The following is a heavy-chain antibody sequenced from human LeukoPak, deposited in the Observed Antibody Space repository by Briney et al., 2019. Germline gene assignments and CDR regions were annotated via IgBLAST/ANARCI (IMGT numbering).Heavy chain of an antibody. J-gene: IGHJ5*02. V-gene: IGHV1-69*05. CDR1: GGTFSSYA. D-gene: IGHD2-2*01. CDR2: IIPIFGTA. CDR3: ARGGEGYCSSTSCYPSWFDP. Sequence: SVKVSCKASGGTFSSYAISWVRQAPGQGLEWMGGIIPIFGTANYAQKFQGRDTITTDESTSTAYMELSSLRSEDTAVYYCARGGEGYCSSTSCYPSWFDPWGQGTLVTVSS.